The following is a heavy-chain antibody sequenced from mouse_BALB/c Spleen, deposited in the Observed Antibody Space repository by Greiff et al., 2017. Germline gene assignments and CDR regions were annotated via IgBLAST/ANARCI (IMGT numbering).Heavy chain of an antibody. CDR1: GYSITSDYA. CDR2: ISYSGST. J-gene: IGHJ3*01. V-gene: IGHV3-2*02. D-gene: IGHD2-10*01. CDR3: ARGRPYYCTPFAY. Sequence: VQLKQSGPGLVKPSQSLSLTCTVTGYSITSDYAWNWIRQFPGNKLEWMGYISYSGSTSYNPSLKSRISITRDTSKNQFFLQLNSVTTEDTATYYCARGRPYYCTPFAYWGQGTLVTVSA.